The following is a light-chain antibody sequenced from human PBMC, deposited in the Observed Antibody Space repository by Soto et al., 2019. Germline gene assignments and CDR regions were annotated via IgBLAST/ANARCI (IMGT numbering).Light chain of an antibody. Sequence: DIQMTQSPSSLSASVGDRVTITCRASESIGRHLNWYQQKPGKAPKLLIYAASSLQNGVPSRFRGGGCGTDFTLTISNLQPEDFATYYCQQTYSTLSITFGQGTRLEIK. CDR3: QQTYSTLSIT. J-gene: IGKJ5*01. CDR1: ESIGRH. CDR2: AAS. V-gene: IGKV1-39*01.